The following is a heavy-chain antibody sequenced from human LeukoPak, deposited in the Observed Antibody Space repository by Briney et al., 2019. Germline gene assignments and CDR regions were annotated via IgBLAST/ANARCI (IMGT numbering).Heavy chain of an antibody. CDR1: GVSISSYY. J-gene: IGHJ5*02. CDR2: IYYSGST. Sequence: SETLSLTCTVSGVSISSYYWSWIRQPPGKGLEWIGSIYYSGSTYYNPSLKSRVTISVDTSKNQFSLKLSSVTAADTAVYYCARDGLLKYCSGGSCYSGWFDPWGQGTLVTVSS. D-gene: IGHD2-15*01. CDR3: ARDGLLKYCSGGSCYSGWFDP. V-gene: IGHV4-39*07.